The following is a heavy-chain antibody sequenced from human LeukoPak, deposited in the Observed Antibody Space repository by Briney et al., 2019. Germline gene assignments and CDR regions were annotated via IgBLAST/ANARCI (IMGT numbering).Heavy chain of an antibody. V-gene: IGHV4-59*02. D-gene: IGHD5-18*01. J-gene: IGHJ4*02. Sequence: SETLSLTCAVSGGSVSSHYWGWIRQPPDKGLEWIGYVYHSGSTDYNPSLKSGVTISMDTSKNRFSLKLRSVTTADTAVYYCARATVDTAMVWNYWGQGVLVTVSS. CDR3: ARATVDTAMVWNY. CDR1: GGSVSSHY. CDR2: VYHSGST.